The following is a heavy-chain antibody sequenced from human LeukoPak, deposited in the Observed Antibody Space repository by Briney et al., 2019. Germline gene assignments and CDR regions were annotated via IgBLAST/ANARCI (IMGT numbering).Heavy chain of an antibody. CDR3: AKDDFWSGYPKGLDY. CDR2: ISYDGSNK. Sequence: SGGSLRLSCAASGFTFSSYGMHWVRQAPGKGLEWVAVISYDGSNKYYADSVKGRFAISRDNSKNTLYLQMNSLRAEDTAVYYCAKDDFWSGYPKGLDYWGQGTLVTVSS. J-gene: IGHJ4*02. CDR1: GFTFSSYG. V-gene: IGHV3-30*18. D-gene: IGHD3-3*01.